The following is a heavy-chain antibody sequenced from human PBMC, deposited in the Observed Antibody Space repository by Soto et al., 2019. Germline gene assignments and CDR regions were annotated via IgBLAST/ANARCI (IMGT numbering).Heavy chain of an antibody. CDR2: ISAYNGNT. J-gene: IGHJ4*02. CDR1: GYTFTTFG. D-gene: IGHD6-13*01. V-gene: IGHV1-18*04. Sequence: ASVKVSCKXSGYTFTTFGINWVRQAPGQGLEWMGWISAYNGNTNYAQKFHGRVTMTTDTSTNTAYMELRSLRSDDTAVYYCARDSVAAPGPFDYWGQGTLVTVSS. CDR3: ARDSVAAPGPFDY.